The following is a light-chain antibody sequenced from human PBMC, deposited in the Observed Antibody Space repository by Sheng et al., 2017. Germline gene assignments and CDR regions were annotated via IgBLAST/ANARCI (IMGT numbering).Light chain of an antibody. J-gene: IGKJ1*01. V-gene: IGKV3-20*01. CDR2: DTF. CDR1: ESLRTKN. CDR3: QQYESSLWT. Sequence: EIVLTQSPGTLSLSPGERASLSCRASESLRTKNVAWYQQKPAQAPRLLIHDTFSRATGIPDRFRGSGSGTVFTLDITGLEPEDFAVYYCQQYESSLWTFGQGTKVEIK.